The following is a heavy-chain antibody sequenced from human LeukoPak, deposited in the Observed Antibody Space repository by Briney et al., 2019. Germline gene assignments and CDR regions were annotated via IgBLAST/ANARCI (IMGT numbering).Heavy chain of an antibody. CDR1: GFTFGTYA. J-gene: IGHJ4*02. CDR2: ISGSGDYT. Sequence: GGSLRLSCAASGFTFGTYAMSWVRQAPGKGLEWVSAISGSGDYTFYADSVKGRFTISRDNSKNTLYLQMNSLTVEDTAAYYCAKAYYGSGGHYNAIDYWGQGTLVTVSS. D-gene: IGHD3-10*01. CDR3: AKAYYGSGGHYNAIDY. V-gene: IGHV3-23*01.